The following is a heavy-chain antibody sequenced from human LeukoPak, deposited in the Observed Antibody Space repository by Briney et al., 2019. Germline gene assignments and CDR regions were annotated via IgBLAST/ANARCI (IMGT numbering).Heavy chain of an antibody. D-gene: IGHD3-10*01. V-gene: IGHV4-39*01. CDR3: ARTARTPLLNWFDP. J-gene: IGHJ5*02. CDR2: IYYSGST. CDR1: GGSISSSSYY. Sequence: PSATLSLTCTVSGGSISSSSYYWGWIRQPPGKGLKWIGSIYYSGSTYYNPSLKRRVTISVDTSTNQSSLKLSSVTAADTAVYYCARTARTPLLNWFDPWGQGTLVTVSS.